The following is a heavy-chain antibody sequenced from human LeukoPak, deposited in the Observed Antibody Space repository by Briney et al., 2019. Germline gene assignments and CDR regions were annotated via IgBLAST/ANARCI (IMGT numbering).Heavy chain of an antibody. CDR1: GYTFTSYG. V-gene: IGHV1-8*02. J-gene: IGHJ5*02. D-gene: IGHD2-15*01. Sequence: ASVKVSCKASGYTFTSYGISWVRQAPGQGLEWMGGMNPNSGNTGYAQKFQGRGTMTRNTSISTAYMELSSLRSEDTAVYYCARGYVATPSNWFDPWGQGTLVTVSS. CDR3: ARGYVATPSNWFDP. CDR2: MNPNSGNT.